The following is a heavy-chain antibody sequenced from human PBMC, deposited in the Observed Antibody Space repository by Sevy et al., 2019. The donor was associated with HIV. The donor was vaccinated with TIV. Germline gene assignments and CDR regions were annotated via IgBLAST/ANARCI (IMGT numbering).Heavy chain of an antibody. CDR1: GYTFTSYG. D-gene: IGHD2-2*02. CDR2: ISAYNGNT. Sequence: ASVKVSCKASGYTFTSYGISWVRQAPGQGLEWMGWISAYNGNTNYAQKLQGRVTMTTDTSTSTAYMELRSLRSDDTAVYYCARDLLNTSSYYYYYGMDVWGQGTTVTVSS. J-gene: IGHJ6*02. CDR3: ARDLLNTSSYYYYYGMDV. V-gene: IGHV1-18*01.